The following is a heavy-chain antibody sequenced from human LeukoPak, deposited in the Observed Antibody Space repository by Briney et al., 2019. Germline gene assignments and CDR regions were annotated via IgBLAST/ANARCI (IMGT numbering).Heavy chain of an antibody. D-gene: IGHD2-15*01. CDR2: INPSGGST. V-gene: IGHV1-46*01. Sequence: ASVKVSCKASGYTFTSYYMHWVRQAPGQGLEWMGIINPSGGSTSYAQKFQGRVTMTRDTSSSTVYMELSSQRSEDTAVYYCARVVENDAFDIWGQGTMVTVSS. CDR1: GYTFTSYY. J-gene: IGHJ3*02. CDR3: ARVVENDAFDI.